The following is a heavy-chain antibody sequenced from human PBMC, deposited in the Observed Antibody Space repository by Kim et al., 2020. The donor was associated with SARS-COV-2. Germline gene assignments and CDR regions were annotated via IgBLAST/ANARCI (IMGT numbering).Heavy chain of an antibody. V-gene: IGHV3-33*05. D-gene: IGHD3-22*01. CDR3: ARYYYDSSANVDY. Sequence: GGSLRLSCAASGFTFSSYGMHWVRQAQGKGREWVAVISYDGSNKYYAESVKGRFTISRDNSKNTLYLQMNSLRAEDTAVYYCARYYYDSSANVDYWGQGTLVIVSS. CDR1: GFTFSSYG. J-gene: IGHJ4*02. CDR2: ISYDGSNK.